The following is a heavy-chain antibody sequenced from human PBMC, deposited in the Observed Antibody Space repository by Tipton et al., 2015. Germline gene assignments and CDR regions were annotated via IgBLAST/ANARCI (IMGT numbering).Heavy chain of an antibody. Sequence: LRLSCTVSGGSLSSGSYYWSWIRQPPGKGLEWIGYISFSDTTHYNPSLKSRVTISVDTSKNQFSLKLSSVTAADTAVYYCAREGGYCSGGSCYNRDYYYYGMDVWGQGTTVTVSS. CDR3: AREGGYCSGGSCYNRDYYYYGMDV. V-gene: IGHV4-61*01. CDR1: GGSLSSGSYY. D-gene: IGHD2-15*01. CDR2: ISFSDTT. J-gene: IGHJ6*02.